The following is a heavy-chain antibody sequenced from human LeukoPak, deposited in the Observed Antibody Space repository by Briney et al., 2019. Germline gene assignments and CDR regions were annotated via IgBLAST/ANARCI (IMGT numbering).Heavy chain of an antibody. V-gene: IGHV3-48*01. Sequence: HPGGSLRLSCATSGFTFTIFGINWVRQAPGKGPEWVSYIDARSGITYYADSVQGRFTISRDNAKESVFLQMNGLRVDDTAVYYCARTYDFGRGPPGDAFDNWGQGTPVIVSS. CDR1: GFTFTIFG. CDR3: ARTYDFGRGPPGDAFDN. D-gene: IGHD3-3*01. CDR2: IDARSGIT. J-gene: IGHJ3*02.